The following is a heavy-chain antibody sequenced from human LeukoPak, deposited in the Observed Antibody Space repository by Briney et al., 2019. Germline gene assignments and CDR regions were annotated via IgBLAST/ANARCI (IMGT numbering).Heavy chain of an antibody. CDR2: IIPIFGTA. CDR3: ARDIVVVPAAIVPWGFDP. CDR1: GGTLSSYA. D-gene: IGHD2-2*01. Sequence: SVKVSCKASGGTLSSYAISWVRQAPGQGLEWMGGIIPIFGTANYAQKFQGRVTITADESTSTAYMELSSLRSEDTAVYYCARDIVVVPAAIVPWGFDPWGQGTLVTVSS. J-gene: IGHJ5*02. V-gene: IGHV1-69*01.